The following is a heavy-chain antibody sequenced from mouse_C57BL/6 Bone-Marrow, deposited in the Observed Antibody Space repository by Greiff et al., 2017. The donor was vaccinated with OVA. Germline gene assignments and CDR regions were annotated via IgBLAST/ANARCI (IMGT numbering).Heavy chain of an antibody. CDR2: ISYDGSN. CDR1: GYSITSGYY. J-gene: IGHJ2*01. V-gene: IGHV3-6*01. Sequence: ESGPGLVKPSQSLSLTCSVTGYSITSGYYWNWIRQFPGNKLEWMGYISYDGSNNYNPSLKNRISITRDTSKNQFFLKLNSVTTEDTATYYCARRGYDGGRGYYFDYWGQGTTLTVSS. D-gene: IGHD2-2*01. CDR3: ARRGYDGGRGYYFDY.